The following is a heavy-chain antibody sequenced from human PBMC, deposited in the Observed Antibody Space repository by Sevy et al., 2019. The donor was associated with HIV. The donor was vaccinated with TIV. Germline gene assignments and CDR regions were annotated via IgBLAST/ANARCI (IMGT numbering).Heavy chain of an antibody. V-gene: IGHV3-30*02. CDR2: AWFDGTTK. D-gene: IGHD1-26*01. CDR1: GFTFRSYD. CDR3: AKDRVGAARMSGFDI. Sequence: GGSLRLSCEASGFTFRSYDMHWVRQAPGKGLEWVAIAWFDGTTKYYADSVQGRFTISRDNSENSLYLQMKSLRPEDTALYYCAKDRVGAARMSGFDIWGQGTMVTVSS. J-gene: IGHJ3*02.